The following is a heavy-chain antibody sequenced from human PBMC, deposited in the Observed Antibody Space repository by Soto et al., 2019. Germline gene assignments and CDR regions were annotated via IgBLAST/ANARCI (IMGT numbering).Heavy chain of an antibody. CDR1: GGTFSSYA. D-gene: IGHD6-13*01. CDR3: ARFGGIAANYYYYGMDV. V-gene: IGHV1-69*13. CDR2: IIPIFGTA. Sequence: SVKVSCKASGGTFSSYAISWVRQAPGQGLEWMGGIIPIFGTANYAQKFQGRVTITADESTSTAYMELSSLRSEDTAVYYCARFGGIAANYYYYGMDVWGQGTTVTVSS. J-gene: IGHJ6*02.